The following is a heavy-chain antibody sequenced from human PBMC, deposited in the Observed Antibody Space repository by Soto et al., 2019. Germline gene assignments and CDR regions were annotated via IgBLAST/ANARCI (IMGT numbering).Heavy chain of an antibody. D-gene: IGHD2-21*01. Sequence: EVHLVESGGGLVQPGGSLRLSCAASGFTFSNFWMSWVRQPPGKGLEWVANIKHDGSETYYIDSVKGSFTISRDNADNLLYLQMSSLRAEDKAVYYGVIEGDGNSGGCFSGLHSWGQGTLVTVSS. J-gene: IGHJ4*02. CDR2: IKHDGSET. CDR3: VIEGDGNSGGCFSGLHS. CDR1: GFTFSNFW. V-gene: IGHV3-7*01.